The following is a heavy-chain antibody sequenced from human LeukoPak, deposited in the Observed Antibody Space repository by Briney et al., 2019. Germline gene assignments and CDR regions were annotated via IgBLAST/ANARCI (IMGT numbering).Heavy chain of an antibody. CDR2: IFSSGST. CDR1: GGSISSYY. CDR3: ARNVYDSGGRAFDI. D-gene: IGHD3-22*01. Sequence: KPSETLSLTCTVSGGSISSYYWSWIRQPAGKGLDWIGRIFSSGSTNYNPSLKSRLTMSVDTSKNEISLNLTSVSAADTAVYYCARNVYDSGGRAFDIWGQGTMVTVSS. J-gene: IGHJ3*02. V-gene: IGHV4-4*07.